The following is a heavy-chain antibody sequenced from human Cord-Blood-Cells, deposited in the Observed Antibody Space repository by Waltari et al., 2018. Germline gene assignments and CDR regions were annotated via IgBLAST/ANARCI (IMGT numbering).Heavy chain of an antibody. J-gene: IGHJ4*02. Sequence: QVQLVESGGGVVQPGRSLRLSCAASGFTFSSYAMHWVRQAPGKGLGGVEGISYDGSNKYYADSVKGRFTISRDNSKNTLYLQMNSLRAEDTAVYYCARAVVGATYFDYWGQGTLVTVSS. CDR2: ISYDGSNK. CDR1: GFTFSSYA. V-gene: IGHV3-30*04. CDR3: ARAVVGATYFDY. D-gene: IGHD1-26*01.